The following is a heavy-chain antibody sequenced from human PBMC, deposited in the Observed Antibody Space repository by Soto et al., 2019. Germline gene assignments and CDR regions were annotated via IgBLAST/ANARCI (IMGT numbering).Heavy chain of an antibody. Sequence: QVQLVQSGAEVKKPGASVKVSCKASGDTFSSYAISWVRQAPGQGLEWMGGIIPIFGTARYAQKFQGRVTITADASKRRTHKEQGSRRSEDTAAEYCARASRPRIVIRLGAGLGVRGQGTPLAASS. CDR1: GDTFSSYA. D-gene: IGHD1-26*01. CDR3: ARASRPRIVIRLGAGLGV. J-gene: IGHJ6*02. CDR2: IIPIFGTA. V-gene: IGHV1-69*13.